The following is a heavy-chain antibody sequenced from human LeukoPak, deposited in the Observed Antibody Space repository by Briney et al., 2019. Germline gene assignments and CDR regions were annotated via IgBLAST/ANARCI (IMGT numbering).Heavy chain of an antibody. CDR2: INPSGGTT. Sequence: ASVKASCKASGYTFSTYYIHWVRQAPGQGLEWMGFINPSGGTTSYAQKFQGRVTMTRDTSTSAVYIDLSSLRSEDTAMYYCARNVGSGFDYWGQGTLVTVSS. V-gene: IGHV1-46*01. D-gene: IGHD1-1*01. CDR3: ARNVGSGFDY. J-gene: IGHJ4*02. CDR1: GYTFSTYY.